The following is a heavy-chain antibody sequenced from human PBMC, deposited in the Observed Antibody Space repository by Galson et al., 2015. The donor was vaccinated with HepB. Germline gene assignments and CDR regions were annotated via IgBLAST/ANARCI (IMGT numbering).Heavy chain of an antibody. CDR1: GGTFHTYT. J-gene: IGHJ4*02. CDR3: VRDDIITVGEVNADLDY. Sequence: SVKVSCKASGGTFHTYTTNWVRQAPGHGLEWMGRIIPLVERTNYAQEFQSRITITADRATNTVYMELNSLRSDDTAMYYCVRDDIITVGEVNADLDYWGQGTLVIVSS. CDR2: IIPLVERT. V-gene: IGHV1-69*08. D-gene: IGHD3-22*01.